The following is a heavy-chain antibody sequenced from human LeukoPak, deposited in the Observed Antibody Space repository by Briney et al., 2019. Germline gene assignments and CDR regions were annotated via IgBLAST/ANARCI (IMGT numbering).Heavy chain of an antibody. CDR3: ARDPDSSYEWGPFDP. J-gene: IGHJ5*02. V-gene: IGHV6-1*01. D-gene: IGHD1-26*01. CDR1: GDSFSSNSAS. Sequence: SQTLSLTCALSGDSFSSNSASWSWLRQSPGRGVEWLGRTYYRWKLNTDYAGCVKGLITNNPDKSKNKFSLYLNSVTPEDTAVYYCARDPDSSYEWGPFDPWGQGTLVTVSS. CDR2: TYYRWKLNT.